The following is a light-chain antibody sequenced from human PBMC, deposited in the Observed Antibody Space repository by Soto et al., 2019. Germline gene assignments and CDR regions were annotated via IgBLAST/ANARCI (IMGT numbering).Light chain of an antibody. CDR1: QSVSSAY. Sequence: EIVLTQSPGTLSLSPGERATLSCRASQSVSSAYLAWYQQIPGQAPRLLIYGASSRATGIPDRFSGSGSGTDCTLTISGLEPEDFSVYYCQQSGSSFYTFGQGTMLEIK. CDR3: QQSGSSFYT. CDR2: GAS. V-gene: IGKV3-20*01. J-gene: IGKJ2*01.